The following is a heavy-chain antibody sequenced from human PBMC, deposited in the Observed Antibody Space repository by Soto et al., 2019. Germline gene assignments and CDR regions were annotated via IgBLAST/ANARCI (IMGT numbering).Heavy chain of an antibody. J-gene: IGHJ4*02. D-gene: IGHD2-15*01. CDR3: VKDNVGVYCSGGSCYFDY. CDR2: ISWDSGVI. CDR1: GFSLDHYA. V-gene: IGHV3-9*01. Sequence: GGSLRLSCVASGFSLDHYAMHWFRQAPGKGLEWVSGISWDSGVIDYADSVRGRFTISRDNAKNSLYLQMTSLRAEDTALYYCVKDNVGVYCSGGSCYFDYWGQGSLVTVSS.